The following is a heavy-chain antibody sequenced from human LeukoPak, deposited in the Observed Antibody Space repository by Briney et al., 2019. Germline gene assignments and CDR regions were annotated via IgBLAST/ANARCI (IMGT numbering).Heavy chain of an antibody. D-gene: IGHD6-19*01. Sequence: SVKVSCKASGGTFSSYAISWVRQAPGQGLEWMGGIIPIFGTANYAQKFQGRVTITADESTSTAYMELSSLRSEDTAVYYCAGGYSSGWYPFAYWGQGTLVTVSS. CDR2: IIPIFGTA. CDR1: GGTFSSYA. J-gene: IGHJ4*02. CDR3: AGGYSSGWYPFAY. V-gene: IGHV1-69*13.